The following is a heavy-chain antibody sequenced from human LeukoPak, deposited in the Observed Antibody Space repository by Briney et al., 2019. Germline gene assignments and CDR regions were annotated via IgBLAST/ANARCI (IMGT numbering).Heavy chain of an antibody. CDR1: GFTFSNYW. D-gene: IGHD3-10*01. Sequence: PGGSLRLSCAASGFTFSNYWMTWVRQAPGKGLEWVANIKEDGSEKHYVDSVKGRFTISRDDAKNSLFLQMNSLRAEDTAVYYCARDSTMVPADYWGQGTLVTVSS. J-gene: IGHJ4*02. V-gene: IGHV3-7*01. CDR3: ARDSTMVPADY. CDR2: IKEDGSEK.